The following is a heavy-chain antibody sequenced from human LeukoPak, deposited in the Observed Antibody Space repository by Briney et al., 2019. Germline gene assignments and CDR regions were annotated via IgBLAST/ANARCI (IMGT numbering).Heavy chain of an antibody. D-gene: IGHD3-10*01. CDR1: GGTFSSYA. CDR3: ARGAPSYYYGSGSYFYYYYYYYMDV. CDR2: MNPNSGNT. V-gene: IGHV1-8*02. Sequence: ASVKVSCKASGGTFSSYAISWVRQATGQGLEWMGWMNPNSGNTGYAQKFQGRVTMTRNTSISTAYMELGSLRSEDTAVYYCARGAPSYYYGSGSYFYYYYYYYMDVWGKGTTVIISS. J-gene: IGHJ6*03.